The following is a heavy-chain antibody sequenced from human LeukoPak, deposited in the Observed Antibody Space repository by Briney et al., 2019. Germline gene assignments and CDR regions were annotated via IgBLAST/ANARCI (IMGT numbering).Heavy chain of an antibody. D-gene: IGHD2-21*01. V-gene: IGHV1-24*01. Sequence: WMGAFDPEDGETIYAQEFQGRATMTADTSTDTAYMELRSLRSDDTAVYYCARDFRDTAFDYWGQGTLVTVSS. J-gene: IGHJ4*02. CDR3: ARDFRDTAFDY. CDR2: FDPEDGET.